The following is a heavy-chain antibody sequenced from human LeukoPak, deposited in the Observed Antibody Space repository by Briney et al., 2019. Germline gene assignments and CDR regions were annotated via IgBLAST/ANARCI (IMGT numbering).Heavy chain of an antibody. CDR3: ARIRDTVTTSGDDAFDI. J-gene: IGHJ3*02. CDR1: GYTFTGYY. Sequence: ASVKVSCKASGYTFTGYYMHWVRQAPGQGLEWMGWINPNSGGTNYAQKFQGRVTMTRDTSISTAYMELGRLRSDDTAAYYRARIRDTVTTSGDDAFDIWGQGTMVTVSS. V-gene: IGHV1-2*02. D-gene: IGHD4-11*01. CDR2: INPNSGGT.